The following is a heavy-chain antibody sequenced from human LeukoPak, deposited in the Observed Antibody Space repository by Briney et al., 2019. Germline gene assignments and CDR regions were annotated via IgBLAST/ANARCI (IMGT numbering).Heavy chain of an antibody. CDR2: IKPDGSEK. CDR1: GFTFSSYW. Sequence: GGSLRLSCAASGFTFSSYWMSWIRQALGKGLEWVANIKPDGSEKYYVDSVKGRFTISRDNAKNSLYLQMNSLRAEDTAVYYCASTGGVAVAGRSWGQGTLVTVSS. D-gene: IGHD6-19*01. J-gene: IGHJ4*02. CDR3: ASTGGVAVAGRS. V-gene: IGHV3-7*01.